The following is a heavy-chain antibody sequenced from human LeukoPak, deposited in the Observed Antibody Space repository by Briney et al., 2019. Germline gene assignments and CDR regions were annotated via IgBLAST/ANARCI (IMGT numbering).Heavy chain of an antibody. CDR3: ARDPTYYYESSGYTYFDY. J-gene: IGHJ4*02. Sequence: GGSLRPSWAAPGFTFSTYGMHWVRQAPGKGLEWVAFIRYDGSNKDYADSVKGRFTISRDNSKNTLYLQMNSLRAEDTAVYHCARDPTYYYESSGYTYFDYWGQGTLVTVSS. V-gene: IGHV3-30*02. CDR2: IRYDGSNK. CDR1: GFTFSTYG. D-gene: IGHD3-22*01.